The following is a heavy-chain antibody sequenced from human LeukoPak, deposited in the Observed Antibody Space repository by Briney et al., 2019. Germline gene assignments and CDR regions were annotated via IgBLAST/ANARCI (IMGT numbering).Heavy chain of an antibody. CDR3: ARSVDPLRYFDWLFSGWFDP. CDR1: GYSISSGYY. Sequence: SETLSLTCTVSGYSISSGYYWSWIRQPPGKGLEWIGEINHSGSTNYNPSLKSRVTISVDTSKNQFSLKLSSVTAADTAVYYCARSVDPLRYFDWLFSGWFDPWGQGTLVTVSS. J-gene: IGHJ5*02. CDR2: INHSGST. D-gene: IGHD3-9*01. V-gene: IGHV4-38-2*02.